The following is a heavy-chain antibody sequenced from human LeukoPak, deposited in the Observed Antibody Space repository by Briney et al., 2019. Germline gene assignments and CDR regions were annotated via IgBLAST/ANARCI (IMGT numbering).Heavy chain of an antibody. J-gene: IGHJ5*02. CDR2: IIPIFGTA. Sequence: ASVKVSCKASGGTFSSYAISWVRQAPGQGLEWMGRIIPIFGTANYAQKFQGRVTITTDESTSTAYMELSSLRSEDTAVYYCARDVEMAYWFDPWGQGTLVTVSS. CDR3: ARDVEMAYWFDP. CDR1: GGTFSSYA. V-gene: IGHV1-69*05. D-gene: IGHD5-24*01.